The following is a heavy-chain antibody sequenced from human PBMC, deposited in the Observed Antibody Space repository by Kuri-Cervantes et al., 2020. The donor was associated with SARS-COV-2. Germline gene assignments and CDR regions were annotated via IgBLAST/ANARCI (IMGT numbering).Heavy chain of an antibody. CDR2: IYYSGST. Sequence: ESLKISCAASGFTFSSYSMNWVRQAPGKGLEWIGYIYYSGSTNYNPSLKSRVTISVDTSKNQFSLKLSSVTAADTAVYYCARLEIPLVAAAYAYWGQGTLVTVSS. CDR3: ARLEIPLVAAAYAY. V-gene: IGHV4-59*08. J-gene: IGHJ4*02. CDR1: GFTFSSYS. D-gene: IGHD6-13*01.